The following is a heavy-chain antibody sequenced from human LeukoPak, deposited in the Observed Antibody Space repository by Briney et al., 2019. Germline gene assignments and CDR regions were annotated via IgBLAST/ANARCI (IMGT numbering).Heavy chain of an antibody. V-gene: IGHV3-48*03. Sequence: PGGSLRLSCAASGFSFSSYEMNWVRQAPGKGLEWFSYISSSGDTRKYADSVQGRFTISRDNAKNSLYLQMNSLRAEDTAIYYCARDYSGWSLGYWGQGTLVTVSS. J-gene: IGHJ4*02. CDR2: ISSSGDTR. CDR1: GFSFSSYE. D-gene: IGHD6-19*01. CDR3: ARDYSGWSLGY.